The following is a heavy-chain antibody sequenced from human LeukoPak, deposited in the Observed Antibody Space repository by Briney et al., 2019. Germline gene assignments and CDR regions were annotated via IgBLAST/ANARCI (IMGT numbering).Heavy chain of an antibody. D-gene: IGHD2-21*02. Sequence: SETLSLTCTVSGGSISSNSYYWGWIRQPPGKGLEWIGSIYYSGSPYYNPSLKSRVTISVDTSKNQFSLKVISVTAADTAVYYCARRGRIVVVTAIPEIGWFDPWGQGTLVTVSS. CDR2: IYYSGSP. CDR1: GGSISSNSYY. J-gene: IGHJ5*02. CDR3: ARRGRIVVVTAIPEIGWFDP. V-gene: IGHV4-39*01.